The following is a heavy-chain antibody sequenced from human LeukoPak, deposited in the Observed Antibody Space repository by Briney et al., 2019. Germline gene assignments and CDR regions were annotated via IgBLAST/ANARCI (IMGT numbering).Heavy chain of an antibody. Sequence: EASVKVSCKASGGTFSNYAVSWVRQATGQGLEWMGWMNPNSGNTGYAQKFQGRVTMTRNTSISTAYMELSSLRSEDTAVYYCASHSPTVTNYYYGMDVWGQGTTVTVSS. J-gene: IGHJ6*02. V-gene: IGHV1-8*02. CDR2: MNPNSGNT. CDR3: ASHSPTVTNYYYGMDV. D-gene: IGHD4-17*01. CDR1: GGTFSNYA.